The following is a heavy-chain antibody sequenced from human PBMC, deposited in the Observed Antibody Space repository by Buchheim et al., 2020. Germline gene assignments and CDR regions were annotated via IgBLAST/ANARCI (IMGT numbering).Heavy chain of an antibody. D-gene: IGHD6-13*01. CDR3: ARASSSWFQLFDY. Sequence: QVQLQESGPGLVKPSETLSLTCTVSGYSISSGYYWGWIRQPPGKGLEWIGSIYHSGITYYNPPLKSRVSISVDTSKNQFSLRLSSVTAADTAVFYCARASSSWFQLFDYWGQGTL. V-gene: IGHV4-38-2*02. CDR2: IYHSGIT. J-gene: IGHJ4*02. CDR1: GYSISSGYY.